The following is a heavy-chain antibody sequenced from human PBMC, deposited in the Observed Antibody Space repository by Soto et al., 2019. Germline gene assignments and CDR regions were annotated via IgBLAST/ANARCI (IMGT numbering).Heavy chain of an antibody. CDR1: GFTFSSYG. Sequence: QVQLVESGGGVVQPGRSLRLSCAASGFTFSSYGMHWVRQAPGKGLEWVAVIWYDGSNKHYADSVKGRFTIYRDNSKNTLYVQMNSLRAEDTAVYYCARDLFGAEDYWGQGTLVTVSS. D-gene: IGHD3-10*01. J-gene: IGHJ4*02. CDR3: ARDLFGAEDY. V-gene: IGHV3-33*01. CDR2: IWYDGSNK.